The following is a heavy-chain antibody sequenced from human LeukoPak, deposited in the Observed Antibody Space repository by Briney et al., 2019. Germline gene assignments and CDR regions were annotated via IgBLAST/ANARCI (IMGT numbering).Heavy chain of an antibody. CDR3: ATRYGSGSYPRYYFDS. J-gene: IGHJ4*02. Sequence: SETLTLTCTVSGGSISSSSYHWGWIRQPPGKGLEWIGTIYSSGSSYYNPSLKSRLTISVDTSRNQFSLKLSSVTASDTAVYYCATRYGSGSYPRYYFDSWGERTLVTVSS. D-gene: IGHD3-10*01. V-gene: IGHV4-39*01. CDR2: IYSSGSS. CDR1: GGSISSSSYH.